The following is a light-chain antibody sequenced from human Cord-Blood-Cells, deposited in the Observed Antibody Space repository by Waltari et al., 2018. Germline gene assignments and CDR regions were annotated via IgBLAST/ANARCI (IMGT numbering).Light chain of an antibody. Sequence: EIVLTQSPGTLSLSPGERATLSCRASQSVSSSYLAWYQQKPGQAPRRLIYGASSRATRIPDRFSGSGSGTDFTLTISILEPEDFAVYYCQQYGSSPGTFGQGTKVEIK. CDR1: QSVSSSY. J-gene: IGKJ1*01. CDR3: QQYGSSPGT. CDR2: GAS. V-gene: IGKV3-20*01.